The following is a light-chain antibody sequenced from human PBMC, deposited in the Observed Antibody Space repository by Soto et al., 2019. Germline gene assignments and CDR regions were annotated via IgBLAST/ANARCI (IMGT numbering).Light chain of an antibody. CDR1: QSVKSH. Sequence: TQSPATLSASSGEGITLSCRASQSVKSHLAWYQHRPGQAPRLLFYDASIRATGIPARFSAGGSGTEFTLVISSLQSEDAAVYYCQEYNAWPPGTFGQGTKVEIK. J-gene: IGKJ1*01. V-gene: IGKV3D-15*01. CDR2: DAS. CDR3: QEYNAWPPGT.